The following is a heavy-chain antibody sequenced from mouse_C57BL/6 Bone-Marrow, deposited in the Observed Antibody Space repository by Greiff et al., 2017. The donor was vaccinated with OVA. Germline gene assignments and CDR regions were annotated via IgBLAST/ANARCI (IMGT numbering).Heavy chain of an antibody. V-gene: IGHV2-2*01. J-gene: IGHJ2*01. CDR2: IWSGGGT. D-gene: IGHD4-1*01. CDR1: GFSLTSYG. Sequence: QVQLQQSGPGLVQPSQSLSITCTVSGFSLTSYGVHWVRQSPGKGLEWLGVIWSGGGTDYNAAFISRLSISKDNSKSQVFFKMNSLQADDTAIYYCARNGPLNWDHDYWGQGTTLTVSS. CDR3: ARNGPLNWDHDY.